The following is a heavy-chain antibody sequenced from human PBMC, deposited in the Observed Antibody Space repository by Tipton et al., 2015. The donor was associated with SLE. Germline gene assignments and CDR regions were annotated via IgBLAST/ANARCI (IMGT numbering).Heavy chain of an antibody. CDR2: TYYSGST. D-gene: IGHD6-19*01. CDR3: ARGGGQWAFDI. J-gene: IGHJ3*02. V-gene: IGHV4-31*03. Sequence: TLSLTCTVSGGSISSGGYYWSWIRQHPGKGLEWIGYTYYSGSTYYNPSLKSRVTISVDTSKNQFSLKLSSVTAADTAVYYCARGGGQWAFDIWGQGTMVTASS. CDR1: GGSISSGGYY.